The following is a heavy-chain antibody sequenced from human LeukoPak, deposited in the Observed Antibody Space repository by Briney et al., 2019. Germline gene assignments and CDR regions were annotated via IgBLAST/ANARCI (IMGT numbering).Heavy chain of an antibody. V-gene: IGHV3-74*01. CDR1: GFTFSNYW. J-gene: IGHJ5*02. CDR3: IRDFRSADL. Sequence: QAWGSLRLSCVASGFTFSNYWMHWVRQPPGKGLVWVSRIYVDGRTTNYADSVKGRFTISRDNAENTVYLEMNSLGVEDTATYYCIRDFRSADLWGQGTLVTVTS. CDR2: IYVDGRTT.